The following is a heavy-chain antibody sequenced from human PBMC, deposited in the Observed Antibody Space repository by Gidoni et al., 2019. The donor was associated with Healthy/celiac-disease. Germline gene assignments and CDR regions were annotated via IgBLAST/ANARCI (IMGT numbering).Heavy chain of an antibody. CDR3: ARGPLCMVLH. CDR2: ISYDGSNK. V-gene: IGHV3-30-3*01. J-gene: IGHJ4*02. D-gene: IGHD3-10*01. CDR1: GFTFSSYA. Sequence: VQLVESGGGVVQPGRSLRRSCAASGFTFSSYAMHWVRQAPGKGLEWVAVISYDGSNKYYADSVKGRFTISRDNSKNTLYLQMNSLRAEDTAVYYCARGPLCMVLHWGQGTLVTVSS.